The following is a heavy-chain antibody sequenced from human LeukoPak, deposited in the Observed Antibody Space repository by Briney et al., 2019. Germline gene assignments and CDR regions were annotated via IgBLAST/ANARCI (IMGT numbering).Heavy chain of an antibody. CDR2: ISYDGSNK. CDR1: GFTFSSYA. Sequence: GGSLRLSCAASGFTFSSYALHWVRQAPGEGLEWVALISYDGSNKYYTDSVKGRFTISRDNSKNTLYLQMNTLRAEDTAVYYCARDSGQQWLVDYFDYWGQGTLVTVSS. J-gene: IGHJ4*02. D-gene: IGHD6-19*01. V-gene: IGHV3-30*04. CDR3: ARDSGQQWLVDYFDY.